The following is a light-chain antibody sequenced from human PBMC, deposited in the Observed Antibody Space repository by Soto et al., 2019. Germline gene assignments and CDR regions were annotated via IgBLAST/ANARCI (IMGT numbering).Light chain of an antibody. CDR2: AAS. J-gene: IGKJ1*01. CDR1: QSISSY. V-gene: IGKV1-39*01. CDR3: QQSYSTPWT. Sequence: DIQMTQSPSSLSASVGDRVTITCRASQSISSYLNWYQQKPGKAPKLLIYAASSLQSGVPSRFSGSGYGTDFTLTISSLQPEDFATYYCQQSYSTPWTFGQGNKVEIK.